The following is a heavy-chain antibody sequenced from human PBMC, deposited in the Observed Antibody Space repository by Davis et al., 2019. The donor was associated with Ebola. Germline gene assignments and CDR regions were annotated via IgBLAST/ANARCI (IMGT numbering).Heavy chain of an antibody. Sequence: GESLKISCAASGFTVSSNYMSWVRQAPGKGLEWVSVFYIGGSTYYADSVKGRFTISRDTSKNTLYLQMNSLRSDDTAVYYWASILKGGTIFGVAKRVPYYGMDVWGQGTTVTVSS. J-gene: IGHJ6*02. CDR3: ASILKGGTIFGVAKRVPYYGMDV. V-gene: IGHV3-53*05. CDR2: FYIGGST. D-gene: IGHD3-3*01. CDR1: GFTVSSNY.